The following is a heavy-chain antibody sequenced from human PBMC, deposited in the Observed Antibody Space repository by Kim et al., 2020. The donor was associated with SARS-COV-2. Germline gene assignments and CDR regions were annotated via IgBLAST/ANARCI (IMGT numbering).Heavy chain of an antibody. J-gene: IGHJ5*02. CDR2: MNPNSGNT. CDR1: GYTFTSYD. D-gene: IGHD3-9*01. CDR3: ARSGVFYDILTGYGGWFDP. Sequence: ASVKVSCKASGYTFTSYDINWVRQATGQGLEWMGWMNPNSGNTGYAQKFQGRVTMTRNTSISTAYMELSSLRSEDTAVYYCARSGVFYDILTGYGGWFDPWGQGALVTVSS. V-gene: IGHV1-8*01.